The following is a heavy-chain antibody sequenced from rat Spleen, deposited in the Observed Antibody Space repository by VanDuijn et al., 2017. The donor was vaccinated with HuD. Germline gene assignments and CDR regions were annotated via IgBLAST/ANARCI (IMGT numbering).Heavy chain of an antibody. V-gene: IGHV5-25*01. Sequence: EVQLVESGGGLVLPGRSMKLSCAASGFTFSNYYMAWVRQAPTKGLEWVASISTGDDNTYFRDSVRGRFTISRNNAKSTLYLQMDSLRSEDTATYYCARHGGCYSGDYVVDAWGQGASVTVSS. J-gene: IGHJ4*01. CDR3: ARHGGCYSGDYVVDA. D-gene: IGHD1-1*01. CDR1: GFTFSNYY. CDR2: ISTGDDNT.